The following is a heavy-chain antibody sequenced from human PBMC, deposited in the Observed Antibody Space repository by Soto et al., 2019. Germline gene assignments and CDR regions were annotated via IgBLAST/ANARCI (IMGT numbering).Heavy chain of an antibody. CDR3: ARDGYDFWIRYYFDY. Sequence: QVQLVESGGGVVQPGRSLRLSCAASGFTFSSYGMHWVRQAPGKGLEWVALIWYDGINKFYSDSVKGRFTISRDNSKNTRNLHRNSLGAEDTAVYYCARDGYDFWIRYYFDYWGQGTLVTVSS. CDR1: GFTFSSYG. D-gene: IGHD3-3*01. J-gene: IGHJ4*02. CDR2: IWYDGINK. V-gene: IGHV3-33*01.